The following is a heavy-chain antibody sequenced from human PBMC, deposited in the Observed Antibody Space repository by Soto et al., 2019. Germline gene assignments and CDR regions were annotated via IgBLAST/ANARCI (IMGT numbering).Heavy chain of an antibody. CDR3: ARHSSSTSTYYYGMDV. CDR1: GYRFTSYW. D-gene: IGHD2-2*01. CDR2: IYPGDSDT. J-gene: IGHJ6*02. Sequence: GESLKISCKGSGYRFTSYWIGWVRQMPGKGLEWMGIIYPGDSDTRYSPSFQGQVTISADKSISTAYLQWSSLKASDTAMYYCARHSSSTSTYYYGMDVWGQGTTVTVS. V-gene: IGHV5-51*01.